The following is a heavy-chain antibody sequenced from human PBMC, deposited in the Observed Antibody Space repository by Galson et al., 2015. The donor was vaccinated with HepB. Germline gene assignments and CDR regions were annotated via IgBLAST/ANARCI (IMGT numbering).Heavy chain of an antibody. V-gene: IGHV3-23*01. J-gene: IGHJ4*02. D-gene: IGHD1-20*01. CDR3: AKVRYNWNPYYFDF. Sequence: SLRLSCAASGFTFSSYAMSWVRQAPGKGLEWVSAISGSGGNTYYADSVKGRFTISRDNSKNTLFLLMNSLRAEDMAVYYCAKVRYNWNPYYFDFWGQGTLVTVSS. CDR2: ISGSGGNT. CDR1: GFTFSSYA.